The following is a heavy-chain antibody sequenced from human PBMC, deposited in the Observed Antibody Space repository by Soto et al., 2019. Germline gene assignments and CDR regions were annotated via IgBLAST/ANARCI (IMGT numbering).Heavy chain of an antibody. V-gene: IGHV1-69*13. CDR3: ARAYSSSSVSWFDP. J-gene: IGHJ5*02. CDR2: IIPIFGTA. D-gene: IGHD6-6*01. Sequence: GASVKVSCKASGGTFSSYAISWVRQAPGQGLEWMGGIIPIFGTANYAQKFQGRVTITADESTSTAYMELSSLRSEDTTVYYCARAYSSSSVSWFDPWGQGTPVTVSS. CDR1: GGTFSSYA.